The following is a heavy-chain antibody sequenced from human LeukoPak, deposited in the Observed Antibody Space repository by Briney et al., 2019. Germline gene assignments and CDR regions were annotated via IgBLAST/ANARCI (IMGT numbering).Heavy chain of an antibody. CDR3: TRAAEVVKVEFSRPRVLYYYGMDV. D-gene: IGHD2-21*01. J-gene: IGHJ6*02. CDR1: GFTFGDYA. Sequence: PGGSLRLSCTASGFTFGDYAMSWVRQAPGKGLEWVGFIRSKAYGGTTEYAASVKGRFTISRDDSKSIAYLQMNSLKTEDTAVYYCTRAAEVVKVEFSRPRVLYYYGMDVWGQGTTVTVSS. V-gene: IGHV3-49*04. CDR2: IRSKAYGGTT.